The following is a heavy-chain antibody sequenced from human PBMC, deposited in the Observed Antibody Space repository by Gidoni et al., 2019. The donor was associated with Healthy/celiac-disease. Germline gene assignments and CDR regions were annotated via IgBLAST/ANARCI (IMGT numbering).Heavy chain of an antibody. CDR3: ATQSRDGYNSLDY. V-gene: IGHV3-23*01. CDR1: GFTFSSYA. CDR2: ISGSGGST. D-gene: IGHD5-12*01. J-gene: IGHJ4*02. Sequence: EVQLLESGGGLVQPGGSLRLSCAASGFTFSSYAMSWVRQAPGKGLEWVSAISGSGGSTYYADSVKGRFTISRDNSKNTLYLQMNSLRAEDTAVYYCATQSRDGYNSLDYWGQGTLVTVSS.